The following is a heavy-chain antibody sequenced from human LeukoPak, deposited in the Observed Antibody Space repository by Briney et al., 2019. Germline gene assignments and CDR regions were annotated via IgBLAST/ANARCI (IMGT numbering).Heavy chain of an antibody. J-gene: IGHJ4*02. D-gene: IGHD1-26*01. CDR3: ARGRGSYYSYFDY. CDR2: IKQDGSEK. CDR1: GFTFSSYW. Sequence: PGGSLRLSCAASGFTFSSYWMSWVRQAPGKGLEWVANIKQDGSEKYYVDSVKGRFTISRDNAKNSLYLQMNSLRAEDAAVYYCARGRGSYYSYFDYWGQGTLVTVSS. V-gene: IGHV3-7*04.